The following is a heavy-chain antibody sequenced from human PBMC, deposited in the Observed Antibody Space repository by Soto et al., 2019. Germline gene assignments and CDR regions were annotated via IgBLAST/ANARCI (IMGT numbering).Heavy chain of an antibody. CDR3: AREVVETSSLWLDP. CDR1: GYTFTSYA. J-gene: IGHJ5*02. D-gene: IGHD6-6*01. V-gene: IGHV1-3*01. Sequence: GPSVKVSCKASGYTFTSYAMHWVRQAPGQRLEWMGWINAGNGNTKYSQKFQGRVSLTWDTSISTAYMQLNSLKIDDTAVYYCAREVVETSSLWLDPWGQGTLVTVSS. CDR2: INAGNGNT.